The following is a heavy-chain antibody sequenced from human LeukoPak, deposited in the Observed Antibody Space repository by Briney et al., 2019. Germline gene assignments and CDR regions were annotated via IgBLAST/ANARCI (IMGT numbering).Heavy chain of an antibody. CDR1: GGSISSYY. D-gene: IGHD2-8*01. CDR2: IYYSGTT. V-gene: IGHV4-59*12. CDR3: ARKPLHCTNGVCNPPDY. J-gene: IGHJ4*02. Sequence: PSETLSLTCTVSGGSISSYYWSWIRQPPGKGLEWIGYIYYSGTTNYNPSLKSRVTISVDTSKNQFSLKLSSVTAADTAVYYCARKPLHCTNGVCNPPDYWGQGTLVTVSS.